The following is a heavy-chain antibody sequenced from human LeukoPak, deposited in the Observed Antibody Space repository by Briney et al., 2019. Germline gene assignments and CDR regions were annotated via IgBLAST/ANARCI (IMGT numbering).Heavy chain of an antibody. J-gene: IGHJ6*03. D-gene: IGHD2-2*01. CDR3: ARVLVPAANYYYYYMDV. CDR2: IYYSGST. V-gene: IGHV4-39*01. Sequence: PSETLSLTCTVSGGSISSSSYYWGWIRQPPGKGLEWIGSIYYSGSTYYNPSLKSRVTISVDTSKNQFSLELSSVTAADTALYYSARVLVPAANYYYYYMDVWGKGATVTVSS. CDR1: GGSISSSSYY.